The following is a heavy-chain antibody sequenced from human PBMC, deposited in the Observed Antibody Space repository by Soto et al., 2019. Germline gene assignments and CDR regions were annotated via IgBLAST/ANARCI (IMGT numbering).Heavy chain of an antibody. CDR1: GFTFSYYE. D-gene: IGHD1-26*01. CDR2: ISHTDRLT. V-gene: IGHV3-48*03. Sequence: EVQLAESGGDLVQPGGSLRLSCVGSGFTFSYYEMNWVRQAPGKGLERVAFISHTDRLTHYPDSVKGRFTISRDNAKNSLYLEMTNLRVEDTAVYYCARDIGRPSADLWGQGTLVSVSS. CDR3: ARDIGRPSADL. J-gene: IGHJ5*02.